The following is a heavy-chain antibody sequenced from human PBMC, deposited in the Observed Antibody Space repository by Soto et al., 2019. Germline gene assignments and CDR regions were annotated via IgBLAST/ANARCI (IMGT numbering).Heavy chain of an antibody. Sequence: QVQLVESGGGVVQPGRSLRLSCAASGFTFSSYAMHWVRQAPGKGLEWVAVISYDGSNKYYADSVKGRFTISRDNSKNTLYLQMNSLRAEDTAVYYCAKDVSRRYYDSSGYYYYYGMDVWGQGTTVTVSS. CDR1: GFTFSSYA. CDR3: AKDVSRRYYDSSGYYYYYGMDV. D-gene: IGHD3-22*01. J-gene: IGHJ6*02. CDR2: ISYDGSNK. V-gene: IGHV3-30*04.